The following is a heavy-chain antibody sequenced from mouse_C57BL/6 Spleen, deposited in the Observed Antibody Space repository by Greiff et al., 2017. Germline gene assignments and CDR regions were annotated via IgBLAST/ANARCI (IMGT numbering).Heavy chain of an antibody. CDR2: IDPSDSYT. J-gene: IGHJ4*01. V-gene: IGHV1-59*01. Sequence: QVQLQQPGAELVRPGTSVKLSCKASGYTFTSYWMHWVKQRPGQGLEWIGVIDPSDSYTYYTQKFKGKATLTVYTSSSTAYMQLSSLTSEDSAVYYCARRGAYYYGSSYYAMDYWGQGTSVTVSS. CDR1: GYTFTSYW. D-gene: IGHD1-1*01. CDR3: ARRGAYYYGSSYYAMDY.